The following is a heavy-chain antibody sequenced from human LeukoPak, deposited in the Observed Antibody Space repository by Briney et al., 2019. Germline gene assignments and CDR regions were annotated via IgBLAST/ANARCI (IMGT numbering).Heavy chain of an antibody. CDR1: GFTVSSNY. J-gene: IGHJ4*02. CDR3: ARDWHYANDY. Sequence: HPGGSLRLSCAVSGFTVSSNYMSWVRQAPGKGLEWVANIKEDGSAKYYVDSVKGRFTISRDNSKNSLYLETNSLRAEDTAMYYCARDWHYANDYWGQGTLVTVSS. CDR2: IKEDGSAK. V-gene: IGHV3-7*05. D-gene: IGHD3-16*01.